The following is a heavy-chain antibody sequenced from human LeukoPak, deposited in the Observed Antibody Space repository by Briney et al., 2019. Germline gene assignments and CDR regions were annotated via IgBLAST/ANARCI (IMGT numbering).Heavy chain of an antibody. V-gene: IGHV1-69*04. D-gene: IGHD6-19*01. Sequence: GASVKVSCKASGGTFSSYAISWVRQAPGQGLEWMGRIIPILGIANYAQKFQGRVTITADKSTSTAYMELSSLRSEDTAVYYCARETAVAGTVDYWGQGTLVTVSS. CDR1: GGTFSSYA. CDR2: IIPILGIA. CDR3: ARETAVAGTVDY. J-gene: IGHJ4*02.